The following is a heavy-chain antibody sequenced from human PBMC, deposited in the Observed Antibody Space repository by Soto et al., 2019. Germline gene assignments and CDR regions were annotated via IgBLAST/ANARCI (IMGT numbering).Heavy chain of an antibody. Sequence: SETLSLTCTVSGGSISSSSYYWGWIRQPPGKGLEWIGSIYYSGSTYYNPSLKSRVTISVDTSKNQFSLKLSSVTAADTAVYYCARHDDCSGGSCYSEFPDYFDYWGQGTLVTVSS. CDR2: IYYSGST. CDR3: ARHDDCSGGSCYSEFPDYFDY. V-gene: IGHV4-39*01. D-gene: IGHD2-15*01. J-gene: IGHJ4*02. CDR1: GGSISSSSYY.